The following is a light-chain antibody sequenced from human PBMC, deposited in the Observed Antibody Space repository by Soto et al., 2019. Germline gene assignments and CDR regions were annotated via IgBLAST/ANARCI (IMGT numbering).Light chain of an antibody. CDR3: QQSYTTPRT. CDR2: SAS. V-gene: IGKV1-39*01. J-gene: IGKJ1*01. CDR1: QYISTY. Sequence: DIQMTQSPSSLSASVGDRVTITCRASQYISTYLNWYRQKSGKAPEVLIYSASTLQSGVPSRFSGRGSGTDFTLTIICLQSEDFATYYCQQSYTTPRTFGAGTKVEIK.